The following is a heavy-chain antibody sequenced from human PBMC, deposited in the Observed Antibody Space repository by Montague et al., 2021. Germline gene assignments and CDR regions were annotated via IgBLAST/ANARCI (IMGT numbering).Heavy chain of an antibody. V-gene: IGHV4-4*09. CDR1: GGSISTYY. D-gene: IGHD3-16*01. Sequence: SETLSLTCAVSGGSISTYYWTWIRQSPGKGLEYIGYFAQSVASGASGSTNYHPSLRVRVTVSVDSSKNQVSLKMTSVTATDTGVYYCARGEGVVPAARFDFWGRGTLVTVSS. J-gene: IGHJ4*02. CDR2: FAQSVASGASGST. CDR3: ARGEGVVPAARFDF.